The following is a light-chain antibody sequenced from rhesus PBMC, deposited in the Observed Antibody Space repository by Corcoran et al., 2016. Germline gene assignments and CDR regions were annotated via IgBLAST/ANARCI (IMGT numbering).Light chain of an antibody. J-gene: IGKJ3*01. V-gene: IGKV1-22*01. CDR3: QQYSSRPFT. CDR1: QGISRW. CDR2: KAS. Sequence: DIQMTQSPSSLSASVGDTVTITCRASQGISRWLAWYQQKPGKAPKLLIYKASSVRSGVPSRFRGSGAGTDFTLTISSLQSEDFATYYCQQYSSRPFTFGPGTKLDIK.